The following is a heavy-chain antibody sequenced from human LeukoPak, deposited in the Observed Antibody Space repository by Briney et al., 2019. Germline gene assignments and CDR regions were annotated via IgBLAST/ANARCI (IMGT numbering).Heavy chain of an antibody. D-gene: IGHD3-3*01. CDR1: GGSISSSSYY. CDR2: IYYSGST. J-gene: IGHJ4*02. V-gene: IGHV4-39*01. Sequence: PSETLSLTCTVSGGSISSSSYYWGWIRQPPGKGLEWIGSIYYSGSTYYNPSLKSRVTISVDTSKNQFSLKLSSVTAADTAVYYCARRDITIFGVVMRPLFFDYWGQGTLVTVSS. CDR3: ARRDITIFGVVMRPLFFDY.